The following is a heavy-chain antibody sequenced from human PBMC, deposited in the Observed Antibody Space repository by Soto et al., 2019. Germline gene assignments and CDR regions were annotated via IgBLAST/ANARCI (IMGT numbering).Heavy chain of an antibody. J-gene: IGHJ6*02. CDR2: IWYDGSNK. D-gene: IGHD4-17*01. Sequence: QVQLVESGGGVVQPGRSLRLSCAASGFTFSSCGMHWVRQAPGKGLEWVAVIWYDGSNKYYADSVKGRFTISRDNSKNTLYLQMNSLRAEDTAVYYCARLMGHDYGVYGMDVWGQGTTVTVSS. CDR3: ARLMGHDYGVYGMDV. CDR1: GFTFSSCG. V-gene: IGHV3-33*01.